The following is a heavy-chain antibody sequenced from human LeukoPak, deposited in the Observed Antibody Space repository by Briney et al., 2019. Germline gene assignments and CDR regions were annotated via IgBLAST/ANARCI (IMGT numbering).Heavy chain of an antibody. CDR2: IIPIFGTA. D-gene: IGHD6-19*01. CDR3: ARDLGIAVAGNNWFDP. Sequence: SVKVSCKASGGTFSSYAISWVRQAPGQGLEWMGGIIPIFGTANYAQKFQGRVTITTDESTSTAYMELSSLRSEDTAVYYCARDLGIAVAGNNWFDPWGQGTLVTVS. V-gene: IGHV1-69*05. CDR1: GGTFSSYA. J-gene: IGHJ5*02.